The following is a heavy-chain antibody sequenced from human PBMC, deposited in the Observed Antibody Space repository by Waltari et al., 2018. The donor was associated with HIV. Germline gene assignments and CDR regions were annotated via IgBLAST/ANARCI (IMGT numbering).Heavy chain of an antibody. CDR3: ARTYYDFWSGTHNNNWFDP. CDR1: GGSFSGYY. V-gene: IGHV4-34*01. CDR2: INHSGST. D-gene: IGHD3-3*01. Sequence: QVQLQQWGAGLLKPSETLSLTCAVYGGSFSGYYWSWIRPPPGKGLEWIGEINHSGSTNYNPSLKSRVIISVDTSKNQFSLKLSSVTAADTAVYYCARTYYDFWSGTHNNNWFDPWGQGTLVTVSS. J-gene: IGHJ5*02.